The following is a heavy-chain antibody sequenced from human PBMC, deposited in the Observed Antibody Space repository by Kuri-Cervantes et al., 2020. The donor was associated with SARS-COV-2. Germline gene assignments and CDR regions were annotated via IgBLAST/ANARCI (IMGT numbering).Heavy chain of an antibody. CDR2: MNPNSGNT. CDR3: ARGLHDYNDATGPLGDYYFDP. Sequence: ASVKVSCKASGYTFTSYDINWVRQATGQGLEWMGWMNPNSGNTGYAQKFQGRVTMTRNTSISTAYMELSSLRSEDTAVYYCARGLHDYNDATGPLGDYYFDPWGQGTRVT. J-gene: IGHJ4*02. D-gene: IGHD4-11*01. CDR1: GYTFTSYD. V-gene: IGHV1-8*01.